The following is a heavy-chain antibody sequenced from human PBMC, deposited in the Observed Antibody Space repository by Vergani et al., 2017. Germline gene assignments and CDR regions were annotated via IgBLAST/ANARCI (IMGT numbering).Heavy chain of an antibody. D-gene: IGHD5-18*01. CDR1: GYSISSGYY. CDR2: IYHSGST. J-gene: IGHJ4*02. CDR3: ARIYTAMDRGCFDY. Sequence: QVQLQESGPGLVKPSETLSLTCTVSGYSISSGYYWGWIRQPPGKGLEWIGSIYHSGSTYYNPSLKSRVTISVDTSKNQFSLKLSSVTAADTAVYYCARIYTAMDRGCFDYWGQGTLVTVSS. V-gene: IGHV4-38-2*02.